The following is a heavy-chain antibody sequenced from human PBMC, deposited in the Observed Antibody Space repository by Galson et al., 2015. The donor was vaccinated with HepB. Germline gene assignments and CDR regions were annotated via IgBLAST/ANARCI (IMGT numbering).Heavy chain of an antibody. V-gene: IGHV3-21*01. CDR3: ARARYCSSTSCSNWFDP. J-gene: IGHJ5*02. CDR1: GFTFSSYS. D-gene: IGHD2-2*01. CDR2: ISSSSSYI. Sequence: SLRLSCAASGFTFSSYSMNWVRQAPGKGLEWVSSISSSSSYIYYADSVKGRFTISRDNAKNSLYLQMNSLRAEDTAVYYCARARYCSSTSCSNWFDPWGQGTLVTVSS.